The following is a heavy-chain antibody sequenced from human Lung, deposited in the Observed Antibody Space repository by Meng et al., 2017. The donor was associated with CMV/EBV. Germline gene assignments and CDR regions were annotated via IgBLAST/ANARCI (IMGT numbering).Heavy chain of an antibody. CDR1: GGSISSSNW. CDR2: IYHSGST. J-gene: IGHJ4*02. Sequence: QGQLQESGPGRVTPSGTLSLTCSVSGGSISSSNWWSWVRQPPGKGLEWIGEIYHSGSTNYNPSLKSRVTISVDKSKNQFSLKLSSVTAADTAVYYCARVVTALWGYYFDYWGQGTLVTVSS. V-gene: IGHV4-4*02. D-gene: IGHD2-21*02. CDR3: ARVVTALWGYYFDY.